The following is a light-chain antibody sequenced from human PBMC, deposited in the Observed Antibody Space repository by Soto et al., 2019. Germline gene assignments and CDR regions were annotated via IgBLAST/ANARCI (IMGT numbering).Light chain of an antibody. CDR2: DAS. Sequence: DIQMTQSPSTLSASVGDRVSISCRASQSLDKWLAWYQQKPGEAPKLLVSDASNLESGVSSRFTGSGSGTEFTLTISSLQPDDFATYSCQQYTRYPYTFGKGTKLEIK. CDR3: QQYTRYPYT. CDR1: QSLDKW. V-gene: IGKV1-5*01. J-gene: IGKJ2*01.